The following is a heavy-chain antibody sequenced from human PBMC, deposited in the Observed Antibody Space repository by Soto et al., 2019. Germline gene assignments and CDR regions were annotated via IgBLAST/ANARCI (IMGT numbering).Heavy chain of an antibody. Sequence: EVQLVESGGGLVKPGGSLTLSCAASGFTFSTYSMNWVRQAPGKGLEWVSSVSSSSTYIYYADSVKGRFTVSRDNAKNSLFLQMNRLRAEDTGVYYCAREEDTLIAVVGYVGDHGMDVWGQGTTVTVSS. CDR3: AREEDTLIAVVGYVGDHGMDV. J-gene: IGHJ6*02. V-gene: IGHV3-21*01. D-gene: IGHD3-22*01. CDR2: VSSSSTYI. CDR1: GFTFSTYS.